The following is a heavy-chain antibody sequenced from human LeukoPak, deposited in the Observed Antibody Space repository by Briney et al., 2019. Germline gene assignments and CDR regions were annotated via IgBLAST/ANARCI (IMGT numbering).Heavy chain of an antibody. CDR3: ARGQNYCSGGSCELCWFDP. J-gene: IGHJ5*02. D-gene: IGHD2-15*01. CDR2: INHSGSA. Sequence: SETLSLTCAVYGGFFSGYYWSWIRQPPGKGLEWIGEINHSGSANYNPSLKSRVTISVDTSKNQFSLKLSSVTAADTAVYYCARGQNYCSGGSCELCWFDPWGQGTLVTVSS. V-gene: IGHV4-34*01. CDR1: GGFFSGYY.